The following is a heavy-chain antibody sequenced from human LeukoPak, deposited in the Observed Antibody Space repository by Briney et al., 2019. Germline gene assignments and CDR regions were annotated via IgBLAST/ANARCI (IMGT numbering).Heavy chain of an antibody. Sequence: VGSLRLSCAASGFTFSSYWMSWVRQAPGKGLEWVANIKQDGSEKYYVDSVKGRFTISRDNAKNSLYLQMNSLRAEDTAVYYCASPTPVRGYSQLLCYWAQGTLVTVSS. D-gene: IGHD5-18*01. J-gene: IGHJ4*02. CDR3: ASPTPVRGYSQLLCY. CDR2: IKQDGSEK. CDR1: GFTFSSYW. V-gene: IGHV3-7*01.